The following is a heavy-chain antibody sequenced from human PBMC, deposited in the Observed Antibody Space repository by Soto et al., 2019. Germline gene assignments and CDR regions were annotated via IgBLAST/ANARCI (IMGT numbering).Heavy chain of an antibody. V-gene: IGHV4-4*02. D-gene: IGHD5-18*01. CDR2: IYHSGST. CDR1: GGSISSSNW. Sequence: KTSETLSLTCAVSGGSISSSNWWSWVRQPPGKGLERIGEIYHSGSTNYNPSLKSRVTISVDKSKNQFSLKLSSVTAADTAVYYCASSSVDTRNRFDYWGQGTLVTVSS. J-gene: IGHJ4*02. CDR3: ASSSVDTRNRFDY.